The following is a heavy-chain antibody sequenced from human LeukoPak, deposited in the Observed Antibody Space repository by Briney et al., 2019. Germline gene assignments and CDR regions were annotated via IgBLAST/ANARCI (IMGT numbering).Heavy chain of an antibody. CDR3: ARDLSGSYPDFDY. V-gene: IGHV3-21*01. CDR2: ISSSSSYI. CDR1: GFTFSSYS. Sequence: PGGSLRLSCAASGFTFSSYSMNWVRQAPGKGLEWVSSISSSSSYIYYADSVKGRFTISRDNAKNSLYLLMNSLRAEDTAVYYCARDLSGSYPDFDYWGQGTLVTVSS. J-gene: IGHJ4*02. D-gene: IGHD3-10*01.